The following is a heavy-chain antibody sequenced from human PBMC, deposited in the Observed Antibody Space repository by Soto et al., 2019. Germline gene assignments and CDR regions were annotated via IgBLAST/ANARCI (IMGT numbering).Heavy chain of an antibody. CDR1: GFTFSSYG. CDR3: AKEHFYGSGTSVN. D-gene: IGHD3-10*01. Sequence: VQLVESGGGVVQPGTSLRLSCAASGFTFSSYGMHWVRQAPGKGLEWVTVISYDGSNKYYADSVKGRFSISRDNSKNTLYLQMNSLRAEDTAVYYCAKEHFYGSGTSVNWGQGTLVTVSS. CDR2: ISYDGSNK. V-gene: IGHV3-30*18. J-gene: IGHJ4*02.